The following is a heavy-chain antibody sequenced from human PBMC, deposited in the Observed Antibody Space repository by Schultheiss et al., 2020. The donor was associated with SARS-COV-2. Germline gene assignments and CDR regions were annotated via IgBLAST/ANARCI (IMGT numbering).Heavy chain of an antibody. V-gene: IGHV4-30-2*01. J-gene: IGHJ5*02. CDR2: IYHSGST. Sequence: SETLSLTCAVSGGSISSGGYSWSWIRQPPGKGLEWIGYIYHSGSTYYNPSLKSRVTISVDTSKNQFSLKLSSVTAADTAVYYCARVCWYYGSGSNGWFDPWGQGTLVTVSS. CDR1: GGSISSGGYS. CDR3: ARVCWYYGSGSNGWFDP. D-gene: IGHD3-10*01.